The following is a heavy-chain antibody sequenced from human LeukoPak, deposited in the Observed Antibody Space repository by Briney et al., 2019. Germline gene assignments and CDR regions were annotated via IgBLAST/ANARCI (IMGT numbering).Heavy chain of an antibody. CDR1: GFTFSDYY. J-gene: IGHJ4*02. CDR3: ARGRYYYDSSGYPDY. V-gene: IGHV3-11*04. D-gene: IGHD3-22*01. Sequence: GGSLRLSCAASGFTFSDYYMSWIRQAPGKGLEWVSYISSSGSTIYYADSVKGRFTISRDNAKNSLYLQMNSLRAEGTAVYYCARGRYYYDSSGYPDYWGQGTLVTVSS. CDR2: ISSSGSTI.